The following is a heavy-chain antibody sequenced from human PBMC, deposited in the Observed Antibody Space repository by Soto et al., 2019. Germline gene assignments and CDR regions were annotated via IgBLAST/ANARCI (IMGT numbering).Heavy chain of an antibody. CDR1: GYTFTSYG. CDR2: ISAYNGNT. CDR3: ARETKTSTVTTPNRYYYYGMDV. J-gene: IGHJ6*02. D-gene: IGHD4-4*01. Sequence: ASVKVSCKASGYTFTSYGISWVRQAPGQGLEWMGWISAYNGNTNYAQKIQGRVTMTTDTSTSTAYMELRSLRSDDTAVYYCARETKTSTVTTPNRYYYYGMDVWGQGTTVTVSS. V-gene: IGHV1-18*01.